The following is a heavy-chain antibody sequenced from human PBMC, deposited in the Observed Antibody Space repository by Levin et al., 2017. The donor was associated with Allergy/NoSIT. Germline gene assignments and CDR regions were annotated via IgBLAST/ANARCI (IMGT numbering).Heavy chain of an antibody. V-gene: IGHV4-39*01. CDR2: IYNSGST. Sequence: PSETLSLTCTVSGGSISSSISYWGWIRQAPGKGLEWIGSIYNSGSTYYNPSLKSRVTTSVDTSKNQFSLKLSSVTAADTAVYYCARQCYDILTGDYNLDYWGQGTLVTVSS. CDR3: ARQCYDILTGDYNLDY. CDR1: GGSISSSISY. D-gene: IGHD3-9*01. J-gene: IGHJ4*02.